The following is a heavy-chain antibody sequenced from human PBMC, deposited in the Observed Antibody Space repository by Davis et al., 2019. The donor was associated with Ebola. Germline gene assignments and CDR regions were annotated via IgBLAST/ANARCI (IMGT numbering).Heavy chain of an antibody. D-gene: IGHD2-2*01. V-gene: IGHV1-2*06. CDR2: INPNSGDT. Sequence: ASVKVSCKASGYTFTGYYVHWVRQAPGQGLEWMGRINPNSGDTNYAQKFQGRVTMTRDTSISTAYMELSRLRSDDTAVYYCAREANQLLSYWGQGTLVTVSS. J-gene: IGHJ4*02. CDR1: GYTFTGYY. CDR3: AREANQLLSY.